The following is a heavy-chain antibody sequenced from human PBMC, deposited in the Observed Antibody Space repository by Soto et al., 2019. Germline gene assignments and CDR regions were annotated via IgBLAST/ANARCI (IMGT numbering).Heavy chain of an antibody. V-gene: IGHV4-59*01. CDR2: IYYSGST. J-gene: IGHJ6*02. D-gene: IGHD1-20*01. CDR1: GGSSSRYY. CDR3: AREGYNWNYEYYGMDV. Sequence: PSETLSLTCDVQGGSSSRYYWSWIRQPPGKGLEWIGYIYYSGSTNYNPSLKSRVTISVDTSKNQFSLKLSSVTAADTAVYYCAREGYNWNYEYYGMDVWGQGTTVTVSS.